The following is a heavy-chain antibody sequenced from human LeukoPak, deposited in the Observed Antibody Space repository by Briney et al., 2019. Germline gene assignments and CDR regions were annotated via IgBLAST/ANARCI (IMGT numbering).Heavy chain of an antibody. CDR1: GGPISSGSYY. Sequence: SETLSLTCTVSGGPISSGSYYWSWIRQPAGKGLEWIGRIYTSGSTNYNPSLKSRVTISVDTSKNQFSLKLSSVTAADTAVYYCARDREQQLARGWFDPWGQGTLVTVSS. CDR3: ARDREQQLARGWFDP. V-gene: IGHV4-61*02. CDR2: IYTSGST. J-gene: IGHJ5*02. D-gene: IGHD6-13*01.